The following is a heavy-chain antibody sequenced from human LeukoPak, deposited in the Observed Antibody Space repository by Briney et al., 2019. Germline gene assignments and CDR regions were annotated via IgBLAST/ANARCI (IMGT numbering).Heavy chain of an antibody. V-gene: IGHV5-51*01. CDR3: ARHLHSAWFGF. CDR1: GFDFTAYG. Sequence: GESLKISCNCSGFDFTAYGIAWGRQMPGKGLEWMGNIYPGGSNGRYSPSFQGQVTMSADKSITTVYLQWSSLKASDTAMYYCARHLHSAWFGFWGQGSLVTVSS. CDR2: IYPGGSNG. D-gene: IGHD5-18*01. J-gene: IGHJ4*02.